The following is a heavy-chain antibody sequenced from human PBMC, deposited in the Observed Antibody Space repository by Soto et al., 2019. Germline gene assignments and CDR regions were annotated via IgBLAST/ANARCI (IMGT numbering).Heavy chain of an antibody. V-gene: IGHV5-51*01. CDR2: IYPGDSDT. Sequence: GESLKISCKGSGYSFVSYWIGWVRQMPGKGLEWMGTIYPGDSDTRYSPSFQGQVTISADKSITNVYLQWSSLKASDTAMYYCARTDGYEIEYWGQGTLVTVSS. D-gene: IGHD5-12*01. J-gene: IGHJ4*02. CDR3: ARTDGYEIEY. CDR1: GYSFVSYW.